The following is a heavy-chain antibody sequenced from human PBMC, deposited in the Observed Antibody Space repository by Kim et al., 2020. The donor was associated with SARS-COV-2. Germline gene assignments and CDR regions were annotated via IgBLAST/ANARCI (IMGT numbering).Heavy chain of an antibody. V-gene: IGHV3-23*01. J-gene: IGHJ4*02. CDR3: AKDELAAAGMLDY. D-gene: IGHD6-13*01. Sequence: YTDSVKGRFTNSSDNSKNTLYLQMNSLRAEDTAVYYCAKDELAAAGMLDYWGQGTLVTVSS.